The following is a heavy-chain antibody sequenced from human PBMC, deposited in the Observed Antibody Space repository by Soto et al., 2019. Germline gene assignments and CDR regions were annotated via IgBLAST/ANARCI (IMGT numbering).Heavy chain of an antibody. CDR2: ISYDGSNK. J-gene: IGHJ4*02. D-gene: IGHD6-13*01. V-gene: IGHV3-30*18. Sequence: GGSLRLSCAASGFTFSSYGMHWVRQAPGKGLEWVAVISYDGSNKYYADSVKGRFTISRDNSKNTLYLQMNSLRAEDTAVYYCAKPIRYSSHYYFDYWGQGTLVTVSS. CDR1: GFTFSSYG. CDR3: AKPIRYSSHYYFDY.